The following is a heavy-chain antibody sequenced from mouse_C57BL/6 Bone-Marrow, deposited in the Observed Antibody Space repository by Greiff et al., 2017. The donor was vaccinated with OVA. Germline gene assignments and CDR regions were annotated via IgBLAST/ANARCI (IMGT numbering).Heavy chain of an antibody. J-gene: IGHJ4*01. CDR2: ISYDGSN. Sequence: EVHLVESGPGLVKPSQSLSLTCSVTGYSITSGYYWNWIRQFPGNKLEWMGYISYDGSNNYNPSLKNRISITRDTSKNQFFLKLNSVTTEDTATYYCASPMVTHYYAMDYWGQGTSVTVSS. V-gene: IGHV3-6*01. D-gene: IGHD2-2*01. CDR3: ASPMVTHYYAMDY. CDR1: GYSITSGYY.